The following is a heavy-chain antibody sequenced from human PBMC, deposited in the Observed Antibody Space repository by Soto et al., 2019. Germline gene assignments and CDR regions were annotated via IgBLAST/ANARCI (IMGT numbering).Heavy chain of an antibody. CDR2: IDPNSGGT. Sequence: ASVKVSCKASGYTFTNYHIPWVRQAPGQGLEWLGWIDPNSGGTKYAQKFQGRVTVTRDTSISTAYMELNSLRSDDTAVYYCARSSGSYSDFDFWGQGTLVTVSS. V-gene: IGHV1-2*02. D-gene: IGHD1-26*01. CDR1: GYTFTNYH. J-gene: IGHJ4*02. CDR3: ARSSGSYSDFDF.